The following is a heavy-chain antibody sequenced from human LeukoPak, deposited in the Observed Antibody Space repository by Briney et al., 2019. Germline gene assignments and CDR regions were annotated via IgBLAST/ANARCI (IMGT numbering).Heavy chain of an antibody. CDR2: ISGNGDIT. CDR1: GLTFSSYA. Sequence: GGSLRLSCAASGLTFSSYAMSWVRQAPGKGLEWVSAISGNGDITYYADSVKGRFTISRDNSKNTLYLQMNSLRAEDTAVYYCAREAGPPEAGYYYGMDVWGQGTTVTVSS. V-gene: IGHV3-23*01. CDR3: AREAGPPEAGYYYGMDV. J-gene: IGHJ6*02. D-gene: IGHD6-13*01.